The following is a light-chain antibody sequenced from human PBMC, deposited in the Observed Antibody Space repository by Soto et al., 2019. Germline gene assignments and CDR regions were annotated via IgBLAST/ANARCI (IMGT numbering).Light chain of an antibody. J-gene: IGLJ2*01. CDR1: SGHSSYA. CDR3: QTWGTGTHVA. CDR2: LNSDGSH. Sequence: QPVLTQSPSASASLGASVKLTCTLSSGHSSYAIAWHQQQPEKGPRYLMKLNSDGSHSKGDGIPDRFSGSSSGAERYLTISSLQSEDEADYYCQTWGTGTHVAFGGGTKVTVL. V-gene: IGLV4-69*01.